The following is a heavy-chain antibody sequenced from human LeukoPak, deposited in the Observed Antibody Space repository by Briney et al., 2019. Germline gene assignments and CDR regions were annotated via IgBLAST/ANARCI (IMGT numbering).Heavy chain of an antibody. CDR2: INPSGGST. D-gene: IGHD3-22*01. V-gene: IGHV1-46*01. Sequence: ASVKVSCKASGYAFTSYYMHWVRQAPGQGLEWMRVINPSGGSTSYAQKFQGRVTMTRDTSTSTVYMELSSLRSEDTAVYYCAREDYYDSSGLRTWGQGTLVTVSS. CDR3: AREDYYDSSGLRT. CDR1: GYAFTSYY. J-gene: IGHJ5*02.